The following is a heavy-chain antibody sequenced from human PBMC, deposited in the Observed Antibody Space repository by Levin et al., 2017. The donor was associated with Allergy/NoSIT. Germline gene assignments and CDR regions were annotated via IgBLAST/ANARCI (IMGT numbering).Heavy chain of an antibody. Sequence: GESLKISCAASGFTFSSYSMNWVRQAPGKGLEWVSYISSSSSTIYYADSVKGRFTISRDNAKNSLYLQMNSLRAEDTAVYYCARGKGDYWGQGTLVTVSS. D-gene: IGHD1-26*01. V-gene: IGHV3-48*01. CDR2: ISSSSSTI. CDR1: GFTFSSYS. J-gene: IGHJ4*02. CDR3: ARGKGDY.